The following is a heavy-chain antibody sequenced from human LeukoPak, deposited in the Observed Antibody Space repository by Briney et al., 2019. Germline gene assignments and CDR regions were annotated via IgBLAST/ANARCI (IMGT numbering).Heavy chain of an antibody. V-gene: IGHV1-18*01. CDR1: GYTFTSYG. D-gene: IGHD3-22*01. CDR3: ARCGAYYYDSSGYYEGDY. CDR2: ISAYNGNT. Sequence: ASVKVSCKASGYTFTSYGISWVRQAPGQGLEWMGWISAYNGNTNCAQKLQGRVTMTTDTSTSTAYMELRSLRSDDTAVYYCARCGAYYYDSSGYYEGDYWGQGTLVTVSS. J-gene: IGHJ4*02.